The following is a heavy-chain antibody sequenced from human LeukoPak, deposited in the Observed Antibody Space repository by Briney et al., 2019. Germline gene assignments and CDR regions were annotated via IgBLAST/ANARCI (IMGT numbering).Heavy chain of an antibody. V-gene: IGHV4-34*01. D-gene: IGHD3-10*01. J-gene: IGHJ5*02. Sequence: SETLSLTCAVYGGSFSGYYWSWIRQPPGKGLEWIGEINHSGSTNYNPSLKSRVTISVDTSKNQFSLKLSSVTAADTAVYYCAREGEGSGSYYLINWFDPWGQGTLVTVSS. CDR3: AREGEGSGSYYLINWFDP. CDR1: GGSFSGYY. CDR2: INHSGST.